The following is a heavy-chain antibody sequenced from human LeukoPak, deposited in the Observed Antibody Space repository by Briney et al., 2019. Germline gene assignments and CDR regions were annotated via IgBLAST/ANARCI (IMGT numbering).Heavy chain of an antibody. D-gene: IGHD4-17*01. CDR3: ARDRGTTVSVQGSY. CDR1: GFTFSSYS. J-gene: IGHJ4*02. V-gene: IGHV3-21*01. Sequence: GGSLRLSCAASGFTFSSYSMNWVRQAPGKGPEWVSSISSSSSYIYYADSVKGRFTISRDNAKNSLYLQMNSLRAEDTAVYYCARDRGTTVSVQGSYWGQGTLVTVSS. CDR2: ISSSSSYI.